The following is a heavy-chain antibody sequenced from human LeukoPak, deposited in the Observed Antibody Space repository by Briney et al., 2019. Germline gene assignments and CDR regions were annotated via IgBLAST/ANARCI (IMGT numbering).Heavy chain of an antibody. V-gene: IGHV1/OR15-3*02. CDR2: INAGNGNT. Sequence: ASVKVSCKASGYTFTDYYINWVRQAPGQRLEWMGWINAGNGNTKYSQKFQGRVTMTRDTSTTTVYMELSSLRSEDTAVYYCARGLGSGSYYGYWGQGTLVTVSS. J-gene: IGHJ4*02. CDR1: GYTFTDYY. CDR3: ARGLGSGSYYGY. D-gene: IGHD1-26*01.